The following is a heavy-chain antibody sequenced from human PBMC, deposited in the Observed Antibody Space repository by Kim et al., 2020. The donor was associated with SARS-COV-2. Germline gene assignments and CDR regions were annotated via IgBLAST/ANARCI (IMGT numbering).Heavy chain of an antibody. CDR1: GFTFSNYG. V-gene: IGHV3-30*03. CDR2: ISYDGSNK. CDR3: ARVGPAQPKFLNYFDY. D-gene: IGHD3-10*01. Sequence: GGSLRLSCAASGFTFSNYGMHWVRQAPGKGLEWVSVISYDGSNKYSADSVKGRFTISRDNSMNTLYLQMTSLRAEDTAVYYCARVGPAQPKFLNYFDYWGQGTLVTVSS. J-gene: IGHJ4*02.